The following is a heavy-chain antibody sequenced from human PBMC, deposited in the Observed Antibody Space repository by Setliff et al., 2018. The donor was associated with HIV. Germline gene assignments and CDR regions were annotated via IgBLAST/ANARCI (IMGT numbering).Heavy chain of an antibody. J-gene: IGHJ4*02. CDR1: GITFSSYG. CDR2: IKQDGSEE. V-gene: IGHV3-7*03. CDR3: ARGRGESRTNYFDY. Sequence: GGSLRLSCVASGITFSSYGMQWVRQGPGKGLDWVANIKQDGSEEYYVDSVKGRFTSSRDGARNSLYLQMNSLRDEDTAVYYCARGRGESRTNYFDYWGQGTLVTVSS.